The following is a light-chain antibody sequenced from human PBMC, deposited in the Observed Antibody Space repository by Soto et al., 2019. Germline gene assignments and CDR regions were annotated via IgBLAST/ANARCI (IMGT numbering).Light chain of an antibody. CDR3: QQYNNWLS. CDR1: QSVSNN. Sequence: EIVMTQSPATLSVSPGESATLSCRASQSVSNNLGWYQQKPGQAPRLLIYGASTRATDIPDRFSGSGSGTEFTLTISRLQSEDFAVYYCQQYNNWLSFGGGTKVEIK. J-gene: IGKJ4*01. V-gene: IGKV3-15*01. CDR2: GAS.